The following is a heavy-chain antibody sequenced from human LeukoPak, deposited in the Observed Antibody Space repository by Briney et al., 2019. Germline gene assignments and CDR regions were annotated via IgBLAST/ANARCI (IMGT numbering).Heavy chain of an antibody. Sequence: GRSLRLSCAASGFTLSSYAMHWVRQAPGKGLEWVAVISYDGSNKYYADSVKGRFTISRDNSKNTLYLQMNSLRAEDTAVYYCASVLSGYYYFDYWGQGTLVTVSS. CDR3: ASVLSGYYYFDY. V-gene: IGHV3-30-3*01. CDR2: ISYDGSNK. D-gene: IGHD3-22*01. CDR1: GFTLSSYA. J-gene: IGHJ4*02.